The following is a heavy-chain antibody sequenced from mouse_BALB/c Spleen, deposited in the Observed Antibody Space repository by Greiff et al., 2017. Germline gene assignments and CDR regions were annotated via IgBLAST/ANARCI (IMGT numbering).Heavy chain of an antibody. D-gene: IGHD1-1*01. J-gene: IGHJ2*01. CDR1: GYTFTDYW. V-gene: IGHV1-69*01. CDR2: IDTSDSYT. CDR3: ARGGSSLFDY. Sequence: QVQLQQSGAELVMPGASVKMSCKASGYTFTDYWMHWVKQRPGQGLEWIGAIDTSDSYTSYNQKFKGKATLTVDESSSTAYMQLSSLTSEDSAVYYCARGGSSLFDYWGQGTTLTVSS.